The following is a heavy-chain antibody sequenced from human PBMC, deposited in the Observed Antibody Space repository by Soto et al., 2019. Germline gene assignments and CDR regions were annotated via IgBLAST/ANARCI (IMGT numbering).Heavy chain of an antibody. Sequence: QVQLQESGPGLVKPSQTLSLTCTVSGGSISSGGYYWSWIRQHPGKGLEWIGYIYYSGSTYYNPSLKSRVTISVDTSKNQFSLKLSSVTAADTAVYYCARVHEHDYGGNSAFDYWGQGTLVTVSS. J-gene: IGHJ4*02. CDR1: GGSISSGGYY. CDR2: IYYSGST. D-gene: IGHD4-17*01. V-gene: IGHV4-31*03. CDR3: ARVHEHDYGGNSAFDY.